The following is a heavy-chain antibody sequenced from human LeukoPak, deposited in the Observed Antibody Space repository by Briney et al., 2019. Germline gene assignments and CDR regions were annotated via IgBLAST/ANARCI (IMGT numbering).Heavy chain of an antibody. J-gene: IGHJ4*02. D-gene: IGHD1-26*01. CDR2: YIPMFATA. V-gene: IGHV1-69*01. Sequence: ASVKVSCKASGGTFIRYAISWVRQAPGQGLEWMGGYIPMFATANYAENFQTRVTITADESTSTFSMELSSLRPEDGAVYFCAGASSKWELSFWGQGTLVTVSS. CDR1: GGTFIRYA. CDR3: AGASSKWELSF.